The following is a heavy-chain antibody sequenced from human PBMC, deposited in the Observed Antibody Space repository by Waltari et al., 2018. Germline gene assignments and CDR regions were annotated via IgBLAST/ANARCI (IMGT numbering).Heavy chain of an antibody. J-gene: IGHJ4*02. Sequence: QLQLQESGPGLVKPSETLSLTCTVSGGSISSSNYYWAWTRQPPGKGLEWIGSIYYSGSPYHNPSLMSRVTISVDTSKNQFSLRLSSVTAADTAVFYCARGPGDISLFDYWGQGTLVTVSS. CDR2: IYYSGSP. D-gene: IGHD2-15*01. CDR3: ARGPGDISLFDY. V-gene: IGHV4-39*01. CDR1: GGSISSSNYY.